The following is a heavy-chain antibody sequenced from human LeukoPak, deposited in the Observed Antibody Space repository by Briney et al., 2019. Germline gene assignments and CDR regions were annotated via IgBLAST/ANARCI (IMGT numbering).Heavy chain of an antibody. CDR3: AKGGHDFWSGSLWFDP. D-gene: IGHD3-3*01. CDR1: GFTFSSYA. J-gene: IGHJ5*02. Sequence: PGGSLRLSCAASGFTFSSYAMSRVRQAPGKGLEWVSAISGSGGSTYYADSVKGRFTISRDNSKNTLYLQMNSLRAEDTAVYYCAKGGHDFWSGSLWFDPWGQGTLVTVSS. V-gene: IGHV3-23*01. CDR2: ISGSGGST.